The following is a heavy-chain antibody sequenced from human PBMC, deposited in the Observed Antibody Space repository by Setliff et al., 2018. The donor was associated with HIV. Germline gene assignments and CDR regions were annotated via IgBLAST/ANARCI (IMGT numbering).Heavy chain of an antibody. CDR2: IIPMFGTA. J-gene: IGHJ4*02. CDR3: AREGNSGHGGQIEFDY. V-gene: IGHV1-69*13. Sequence: ASVKVSCKASGYTFTSYGISWVRQAPGQGPEWMGGIIPMFGTANYAQKFQGRVTITADESTSTVYMELSSLRSDDTALYYCAREGNSGHGGQIEFDYWGQGTLVTVSS. CDR1: GYTFTSYG. D-gene: IGHD1-26*01.